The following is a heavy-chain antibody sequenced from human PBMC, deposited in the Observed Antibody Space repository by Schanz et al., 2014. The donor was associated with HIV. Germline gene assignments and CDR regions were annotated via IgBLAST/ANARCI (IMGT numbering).Heavy chain of an antibody. CDR2: ISGSGGSP. Sequence: VQLVESGGGVVQPGRSLRLSCAASGFTFSSYAMSWVRQAPGKGLEWVSTISGSGGSPYYADSVRGRITISRDNSKNTLYLQMTTLRIDDTAVYYCAKPEYDSRGSSQSHFDYWGQGTLVTVSS. V-gene: IGHV3-23*04. D-gene: IGHD3-22*01. CDR3: AKPEYDSRGSSQSHFDY. CDR1: GFTFSSYA. J-gene: IGHJ4*02.